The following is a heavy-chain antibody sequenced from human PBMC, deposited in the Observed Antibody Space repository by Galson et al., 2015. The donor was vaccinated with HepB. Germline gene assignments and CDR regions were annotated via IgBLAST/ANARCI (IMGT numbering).Heavy chain of an antibody. J-gene: IGHJ6*03. CDR3: AGYITIFGVVIAQDYYYMDV. CDR1: GYTLTELS. CDR2: FDPENGEI. Sequence: SVKVSCKVSGYTLTELSIYWVRQAPGEGLEWMGGFDPENGEIFYAQKFQGRVTLTEDTSTDTIYMELSSLRSEDTAVYYCAGYITIFGVVIAQDYYYMDVWGKGTSVTVSS. D-gene: IGHD3-3*01. V-gene: IGHV1-24*01.